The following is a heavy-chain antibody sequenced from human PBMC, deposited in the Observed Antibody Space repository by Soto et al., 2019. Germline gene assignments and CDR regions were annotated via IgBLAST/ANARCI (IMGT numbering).Heavy chain of an antibody. D-gene: IGHD6-13*01. CDR1: GFTFSSYG. J-gene: IGHJ4*02. CDR3: ETEYSSSWYYFDS. CDR2: ISYDGSNK. V-gene: IGHV3-30*03. Sequence: GGSLRLSCAASGFTFSSYGMHWVRQAPGKGLEWVAVISYDGSNKYYADSVKGRFTISRDNSKNTLYLQMNSLRAGDTAVYYCETEYSSSWYYFDSWGQGPLVTVSS.